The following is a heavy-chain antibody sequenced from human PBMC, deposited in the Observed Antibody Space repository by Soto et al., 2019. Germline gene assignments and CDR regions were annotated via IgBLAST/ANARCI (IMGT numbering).Heavy chain of an antibody. D-gene: IGHD7-27*01. Sequence: SLRLSCAASGFTFSSYEMNWVRQAPGKGLEWVSYISSSGSTIYYADSVKGRFTISRDNAKNSLYLQMNSLRAEDTAVYYCARSKNWGFPGMDVWGQGTTVTVSS. V-gene: IGHV3-48*03. CDR2: ISSSGSTI. CDR1: GFTFSSYE. CDR3: ARSKNWGFPGMDV. J-gene: IGHJ6*02.